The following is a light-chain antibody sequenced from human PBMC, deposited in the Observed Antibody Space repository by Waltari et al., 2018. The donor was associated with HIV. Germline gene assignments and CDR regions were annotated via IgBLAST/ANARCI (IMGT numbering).Light chain of an antibody. CDR3: AAWDASLRRWV. V-gene: IGLV1-47*01. CDR2: MND. Sequence: QSVLTQPPSASGTPGQRVTISCTGSRSNIGSNPVSWFQHLPGTAPKLLIYMNDHRRPGGPARSSGPTSGTSSALAIRGLRSEDEAHYYCAAWDASLRRWVFGGGTKLTVL. CDR1: RSNIGSNP. J-gene: IGLJ3*02.